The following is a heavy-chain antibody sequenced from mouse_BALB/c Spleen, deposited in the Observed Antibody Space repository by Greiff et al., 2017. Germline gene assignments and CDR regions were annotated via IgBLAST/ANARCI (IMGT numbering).Heavy chain of an antibody. CDR2: IWSGGST. J-gene: IGHJ2*01. V-gene: IGHV2-2*02. CDR1: GFSLTSYG. D-gene: IGHD2-1*01. Sequence: VMLVESGPGLVQPSQSLSITCTVSGFSLTSYGVHWVRQSPGKGLEWLGVIWSGGSTDYNAAFISRLSISKDNSKSQVFFKMNSLQANDTAIYYCARNYYYGNYYFDYWGQGTTLTVSS. CDR3: ARNYYYGNYYFDY.